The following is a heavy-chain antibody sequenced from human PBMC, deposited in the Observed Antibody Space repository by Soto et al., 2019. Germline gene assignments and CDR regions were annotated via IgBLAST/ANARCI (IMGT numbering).Heavy chain of an antibody. CDR2: INPIVSMS. D-gene: IGHD3-10*01. Sequence: QVQLVQSGTEVKKPGSSVKVSCKASGDTFSFYTINWVRQAPGLGLEWVGRINPIVSMSNYAQKFQGRVSMTADKCTSTAYMELRTLRSDDTAMYFCAASYGSGYRAFDYWGQGALVIVSS. J-gene: IGHJ4*02. V-gene: IGHV1-69*02. CDR3: AASYGSGYRAFDY. CDR1: GDTFSFYT.